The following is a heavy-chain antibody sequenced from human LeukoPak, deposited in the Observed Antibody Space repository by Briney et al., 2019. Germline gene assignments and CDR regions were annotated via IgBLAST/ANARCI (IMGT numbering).Heavy chain of an antibody. CDR1: GGSIGSSSYY. CDR3: ARDLRLVPDYYYFDY. D-gene: IGHD6-19*01. V-gene: IGHV4-39*07. J-gene: IGHJ4*02. CDR2: IYYSGST. Sequence: SETLSLTCTVSGGSIGSSSYYWGWIRQPPGKGLEWIGSIYYSGSTYYNPSLKSRVTISVDTSKNQFSLKLSSVTAADTAVYYCARDLRLVPDYYYFDYWGQGTLVTVSS.